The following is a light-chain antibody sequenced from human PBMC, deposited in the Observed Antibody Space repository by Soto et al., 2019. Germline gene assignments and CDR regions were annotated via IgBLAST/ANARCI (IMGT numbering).Light chain of an antibody. CDR1: QTISTY. CDR2: AAS. J-gene: IGKJ3*01. V-gene: IGKV1-39*01. Sequence: DIQMTQSPSSLSASVGDRGTITCRATQTISTYLNWYQHKPGKAPKLLIYAASSLQSGVPSRFSGSGSGTDFTLTISSLQPEDFASYYCQQSYSIPFTFGPGTKVDIK. CDR3: QQSYSIPFT.